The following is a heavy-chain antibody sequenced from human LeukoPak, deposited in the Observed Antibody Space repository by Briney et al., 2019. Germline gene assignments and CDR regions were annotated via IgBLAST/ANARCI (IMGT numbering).Heavy chain of an antibody. V-gene: IGHV3-30*09. CDR1: GFTFSSYA. CDR2: ISYDGSNK. J-gene: IGHJ4*02. CDR3: ARSSGSYIFDY. Sequence: GGSLRLSCAASGFTFSSYAVHWVRQAPGKGLEWVAVISYDGSNKYYADSVKGRFAISRDNSKITLYLQMNSLRAEDTAVYYCARSSGSYIFDYWGQGTLVTVSS. D-gene: IGHD3-10*01.